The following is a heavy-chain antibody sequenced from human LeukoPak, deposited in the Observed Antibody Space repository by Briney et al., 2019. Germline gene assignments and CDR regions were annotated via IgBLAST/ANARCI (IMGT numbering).Heavy chain of an antibody. D-gene: IGHD1-14*01. CDR3: ARGRNPFY. CDR2: IYYSGST. Sequence: IRQPPXXGLEWIGYIYYSGSTNYNPSLKSRVTISVDTSKNQFSLKLSSVTAADTAVYYCARGRNPFYWGQGTLVTVSS. V-gene: IGHV4-59*08. J-gene: IGHJ4*02.